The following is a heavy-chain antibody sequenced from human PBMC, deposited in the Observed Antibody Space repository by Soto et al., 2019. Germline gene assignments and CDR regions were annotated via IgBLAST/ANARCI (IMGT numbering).Heavy chain of an antibody. V-gene: IGHV4-31*03. CDR3: ASRTLHCSSTSCYDY. CDR1: GGSISSGGYY. Sequence: SETLSLTCTVSGGSISSGGYYWSWIRQHPGKGLEWIGYIYYSGSTYYNPSLKSRVTISVDTSKNQFSLKLSSVTAADTAVYYCASRTLHCSSTSCYDYWGQGTLVAVSS. J-gene: IGHJ4*02. D-gene: IGHD2-2*01. CDR2: IYYSGST.